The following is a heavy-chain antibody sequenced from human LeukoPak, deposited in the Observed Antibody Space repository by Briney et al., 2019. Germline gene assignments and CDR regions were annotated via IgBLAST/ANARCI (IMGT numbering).Heavy chain of an antibody. CDR2: INHSGST. Sequence: SETLSLTCAVYGGSFSGYYWSWIRQPPGKGLEWIGEINHSGSTNYNPSLKSRVTISVDTSKNQFSLKLSSVTAADTAVYYCARAYGDYVFSFDYWGQGTLVTVSS. V-gene: IGHV4-34*01. CDR3: ARAYGDYVFSFDY. J-gene: IGHJ4*02. CDR1: GGSFSGYY. D-gene: IGHD4-17*01.